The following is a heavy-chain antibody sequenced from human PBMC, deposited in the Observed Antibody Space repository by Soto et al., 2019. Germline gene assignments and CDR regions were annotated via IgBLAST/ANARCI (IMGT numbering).Heavy chain of an antibody. CDR2: IIPIFGTA. Sequence: ASVKVSCKASGGTFSSYAISWVRQAPGQGLEWMGGIIPIFGTANYAQKFKGRVTITADESTSTAYMELSSLRFEDTAVYYFAREPPRTVRGSSWYPRFDPWGQGTLVTVSS. CDR1: GGTFSSYA. V-gene: IGHV1-69*13. CDR3: AREPPRTVRGSSWYPRFDP. D-gene: IGHD6-13*01. J-gene: IGHJ5*02.